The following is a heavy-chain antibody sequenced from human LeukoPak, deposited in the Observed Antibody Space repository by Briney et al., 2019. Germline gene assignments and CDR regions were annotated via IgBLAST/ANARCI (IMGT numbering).Heavy chain of an antibody. CDR2: LKSDGST. D-gene: IGHD3-22*01. J-gene: IGHJ1*01. V-gene: IGHV3-74*01. Sequence: GGSLRLSCAASGFPFNIYWKLWLRHAPGEGLVCVSRLKSDGSTNYADSVKGRFTISTDNAKNTVSLQMNSLRPEDTGVYYCARAPSEIGGYYPEYFRRWGQGTLVTLSS. CDR1: GFPFNIYW. CDR3: ARAPSEIGGYYPEYFRR.